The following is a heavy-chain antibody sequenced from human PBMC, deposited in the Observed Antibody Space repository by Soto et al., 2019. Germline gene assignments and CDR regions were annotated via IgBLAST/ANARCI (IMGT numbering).Heavy chain of an antibody. Sequence: EVQLVESGGGLVQPGGSLRLSCAASGFTFSSYWMHWVRQAPGEGLRWVSRINSDGSRTTYPESVKGRITISRDNAKNTVYLQMNSLSAEDTAVYYCARIGTGYYYMDVWGKGTTVTVSS. J-gene: IGHJ6*03. V-gene: IGHV3-74*01. CDR3: ARIGTGYYYMDV. CDR1: GFTFSSYW. D-gene: IGHD1-1*01. CDR2: INSDGSRT.